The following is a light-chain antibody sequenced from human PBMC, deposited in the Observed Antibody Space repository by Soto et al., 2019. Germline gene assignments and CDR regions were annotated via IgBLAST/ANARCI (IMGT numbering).Light chain of an antibody. CDR2: EVS. CDR1: SSDVGSYNL. V-gene: IGLV2-23*02. Sequence: QSVLTQPASVSGSPGQSITISCTGTSSDVGSYNLVSWYQQHPGKAPKLMIYEVSKRPSGVSNRFSGSKSGNTASLTISGLQAEDEADYYCCSYAGSSTGYVFGTGTEVTVL. J-gene: IGLJ1*01. CDR3: CSYAGSSTGYV.